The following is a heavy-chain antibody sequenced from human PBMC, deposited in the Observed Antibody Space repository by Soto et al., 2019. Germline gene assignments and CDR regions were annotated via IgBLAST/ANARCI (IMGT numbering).Heavy chain of an antibody. V-gene: IGHV3-21*06. CDR3: GREKEDEGSSSLRVYYGVDV. CDR1: GFTLSNYR. J-gene: IGHJ6*02. D-gene: IGHD6-6*01. Sequence: EVQLVESGGGPVKSGQSLRLSCVASGFTLSNYRMTWVRQGPGKGLEWVSSINSRADYTHYTESVKGRFTISRDNAKNAVYLHMNSLRAEDAAVYYCGREKEDEGSSSLRVYYGVDVWGQGNTVIVSS. CDR2: INSRADYT.